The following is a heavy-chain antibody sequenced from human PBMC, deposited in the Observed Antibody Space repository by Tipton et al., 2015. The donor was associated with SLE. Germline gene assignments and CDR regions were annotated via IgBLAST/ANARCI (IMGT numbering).Heavy chain of an antibody. CDR2: ITDSGDGA. J-gene: IGHJ4*02. CDR1: GFTFNTHG. V-gene: IGHV3-23*01. CDR3: ARASYTTSRFDY. D-gene: IGHD6-6*01. Sequence: SLRLSCAASGFTFNTHGMSWLRQAPGKGLEWVSAITDSGDGANYADSVKGRFTVSRDNAKNTLYLQMNSLRAEDTAVYYCARASYTTSRFDYWGQGTLVTVSS.